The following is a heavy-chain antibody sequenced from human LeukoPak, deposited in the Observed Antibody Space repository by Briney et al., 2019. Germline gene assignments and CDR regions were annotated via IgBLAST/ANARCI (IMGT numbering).Heavy chain of an antibody. J-gene: IGHJ4*02. CDR2: INQDGGEI. CDR1: GFTFSSSW. Sequence: GGSLRLSCAASGFTFSSSWMTWVRQAPGKGLEWVASINQDGGEIHYVDSVKGRFTISRDNAKNSLYLQMSSLRAEDTAVYYCARSPNYKGYFDYWGQGTLVTVSS. D-gene: IGHD3-10*01. V-gene: IGHV3-7*01. CDR3: ARSPNYKGYFDY.